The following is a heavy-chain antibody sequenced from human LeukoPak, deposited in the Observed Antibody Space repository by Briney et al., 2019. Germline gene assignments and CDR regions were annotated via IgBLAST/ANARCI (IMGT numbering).Heavy chain of an antibody. V-gene: IGHV3-23*01. D-gene: IGHD3-9*01. Sequence: PGGSLRLSCTASGITFSSYPMTWVRQAPGKGLEWVSTITTEGVGTYYADSVKGRLAISRDNARSTLYLQMNSLRAEDTALYYCATRLGGEYWGQGTLVTVSS. J-gene: IGHJ4*02. CDR2: ITTEGVGT. CDR3: ATRLGGEY. CDR1: GITFSSYP.